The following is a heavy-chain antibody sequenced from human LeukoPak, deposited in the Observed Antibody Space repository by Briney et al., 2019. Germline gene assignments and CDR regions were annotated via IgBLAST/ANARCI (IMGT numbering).Heavy chain of an antibody. Sequence: SETLSLTCTVSGGSISSSTYYWGWIRQPPGKGLEWIGSIYYSGSTYYNPSLKSRVTISVDTSKNQFSLKLSSVTAADTAVYYCARGAVALYYFACWGQGTLVTVSS. D-gene: IGHD6-19*01. J-gene: IGHJ4*02. CDR1: GGSISSSTYY. CDR2: IYYSGST. V-gene: IGHV4-39*01. CDR3: ARGAVALYYFAC.